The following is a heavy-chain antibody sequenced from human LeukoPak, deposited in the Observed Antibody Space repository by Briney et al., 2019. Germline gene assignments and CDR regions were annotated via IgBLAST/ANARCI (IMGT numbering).Heavy chain of an antibody. Sequence: GGSLRLSCAASGFTFSSYWMSWVRQAPGRGLEWVANINQDGSVKYYVDSVKGRFTISRDNAKNSLFLQMNSLRVEDTAVYHCARVLGHCSSANCFVTFDYWGQGTLSPSPQ. CDR3: ARVLGHCSSANCFVTFDY. D-gene: IGHD2-2*01. CDR1: GFTFSSYW. V-gene: IGHV3-7*04. J-gene: IGHJ4*02. CDR2: INQDGSVK.